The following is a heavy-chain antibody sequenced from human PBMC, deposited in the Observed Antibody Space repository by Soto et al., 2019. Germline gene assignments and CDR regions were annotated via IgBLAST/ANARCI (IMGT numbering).Heavy chain of an antibody. D-gene: IGHD2-2*01. CDR2: IFHGGST. V-gene: IGHV4-30-2*01. Sequence: KTSETLSLTCAISGPPITWGDYSWNWIRQPPGKGLEWIGYIFHGGSTYYNPSLRSRVTISVDRSRTQFSLKMSSVTAADTAVYYCARGRVVVPAAVMFNCLDPWGQGALVTVSS. J-gene: IGHJ5*02. CDR1: GPPITWGDYS. CDR3: ARGRVVVPAAVMFNCLDP.